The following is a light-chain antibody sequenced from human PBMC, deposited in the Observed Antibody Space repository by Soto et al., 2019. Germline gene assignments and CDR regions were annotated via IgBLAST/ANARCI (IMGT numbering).Light chain of an antibody. V-gene: IGKV3-15*01. CDR1: QSVSTY. CDR3: QQYNNWPQT. J-gene: IGKJ1*01. Sequence: EVVLTQSPDTLSLSPGDRATLSCGASQSVSTYLAWYQQKPGQAPRLLIYGASTRATGIPARFSGSGSGTEFTLTISSLQSEDFAVYYCQQYNNWPQTFGQGTKVDIK. CDR2: GAS.